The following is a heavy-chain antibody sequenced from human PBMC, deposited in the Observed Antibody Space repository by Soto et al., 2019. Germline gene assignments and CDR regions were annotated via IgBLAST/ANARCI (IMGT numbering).Heavy chain of an antibody. CDR3: ARSRVSTPRLEDPFDI. Sequence: GESLKISCKSSGYSFPTYWLAWVRQTPGRGLEYMGIIYPGDSDSRYSPAFQGQVTISADKSINTAYLQWTSLKASDTAIYYCARSRVSTPRLEDPFDIWGQGTMVTVSS. V-gene: IGHV5-51*01. J-gene: IGHJ3*02. D-gene: IGHD5-12*01. CDR2: IYPGDSDS. CDR1: GYSFPTYW.